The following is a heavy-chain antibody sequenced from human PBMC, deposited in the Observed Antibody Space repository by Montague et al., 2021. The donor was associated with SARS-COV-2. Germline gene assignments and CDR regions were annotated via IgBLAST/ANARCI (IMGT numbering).Heavy chain of an antibody. V-gene: IGHV4-39*01. CDR2: IYYSGST. Sequence: SETLSLTCTVSGGSISNSSYYWGWIRQPPGKGLEWIGNIYYSGSTYYXPSLKSRVTISVDTSKNQFSLKLSSVTAADTAVYYCARQKMCSVTIFGVVMHDWCFDSWGQGTLVTVSS. CDR3: ARQKMCSVTIFGVVMHDWCFDS. J-gene: IGHJ5*01. CDR1: GGSISNSSYY. D-gene: IGHD3-3*01.